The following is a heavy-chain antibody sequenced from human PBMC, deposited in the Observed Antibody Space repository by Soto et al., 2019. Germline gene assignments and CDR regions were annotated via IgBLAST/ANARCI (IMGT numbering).Heavy chain of an antibody. J-gene: IGHJ6*02. CDR2: INPNSGGT. CDR1: GYTFTGYY. D-gene: IGHD2-15*01. Sequence: WASVKVSCKASGYTFTGYYMHWVRQAPGQGLEWMGWINPNSGGTNYAQKFQGWVTMTRDTSISTAYMELSRLRSDDTAVYYCARDSYCSGGSCSAGPTYYYYGMDVWGQGTTVTVSS. CDR3: ARDSYCSGGSCSAGPTYYYYGMDV. V-gene: IGHV1-2*04.